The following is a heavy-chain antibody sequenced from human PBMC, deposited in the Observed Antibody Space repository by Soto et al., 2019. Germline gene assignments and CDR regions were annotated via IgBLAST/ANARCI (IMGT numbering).Heavy chain of an antibody. J-gene: IGHJ4*02. CDR2: ISSSSGYI. CDR1: GFTFSSYS. D-gene: IGHD6-13*01. V-gene: IGHV3-21*01. CDR3: ARDPSSWYRFDY. Sequence: EVQLVESGGGLVKPGGSLRLSCAASGFTFSSYSMNWVRQAPGKGLEWVSSISSSSGYIYYADSVKGRFTISRDNAKNSLYLQMNSLRAEDTAVYYCARDPSSWYRFDYWGQGTLVTVSS.